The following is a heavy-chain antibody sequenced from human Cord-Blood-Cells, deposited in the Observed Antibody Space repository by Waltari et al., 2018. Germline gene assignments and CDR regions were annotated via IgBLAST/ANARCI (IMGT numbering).Heavy chain of an antibody. V-gene: IGHV3-9*01. Sequence: EVQLVESGGGLVQPGRSLRLSCAASGFTFDDYAMHWVRQAPGKGLEWVSGISWNSVSIGYADSVKGRFTISRDNAKNSLYLQMNSLRAEDTALYYCAKDNFAFDIWGQGTMVTVSS. CDR3: AKDNFAFDI. CDR1: GFTFDDYA. J-gene: IGHJ3*02. D-gene: IGHD1-1*01. CDR2: ISWNSVSI.